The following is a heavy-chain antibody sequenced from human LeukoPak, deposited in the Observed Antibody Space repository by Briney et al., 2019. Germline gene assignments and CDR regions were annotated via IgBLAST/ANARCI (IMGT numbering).Heavy chain of an antibody. D-gene: IGHD1-1*01. Sequence: GGSLRLSCVASGMIFSIDWMHWVRQPPGKGLEWVSLINSDGGSTSYVACVTGRFTIARANAKNTLYLHMNSLRAEDTAVYYCAKAQTGTDAFDIWGQGTMVTVSS. J-gene: IGHJ3*02. CDR1: GMIFSIDW. V-gene: IGHV3-74*01. CDR3: AKAQTGTDAFDI. CDR2: INSDGGST.